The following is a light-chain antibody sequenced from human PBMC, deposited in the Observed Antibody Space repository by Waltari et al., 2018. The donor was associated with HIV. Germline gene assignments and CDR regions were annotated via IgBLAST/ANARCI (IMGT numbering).Light chain of an antibody. Sequence: DIQMTQSPSSLSASVGDRVTITCRGTQGISNHLAWYQQKPGKVPKLLIYAASTLQSGVSSRFRGSGSGTDFTLTISSLQPEDVATYYGQKYNSAPWTFGQGTKVEIK. CDR2: AAS. CDR3: QKYNSAPWT. CDR1: QGISNH. V-gene: IGKV1-27*01. J-gene: IGKJ1*01.